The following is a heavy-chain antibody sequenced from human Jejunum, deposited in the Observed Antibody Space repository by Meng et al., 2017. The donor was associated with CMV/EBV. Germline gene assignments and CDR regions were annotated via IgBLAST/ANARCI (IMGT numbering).Heavy chain of an antibody. D-gene: IGHD2-15*01. Sequence: VVCGGGFVLPGWSLTLSCAASEFTFSDYYMSLIRQAPGKGLEWISYISGNTKVTNYADSVKGRFTISRDNAKNSLYLQMSSLRGEDTAVYYCARAGLGHNSFDPWGQGTLVTVSS. V-gene: IGHV3-11*05. CDR1: EFTFSDYY. CDR2: ISGNTKVT. CDR3: ARAGLGHNSFDP. J-gene: IGHJ5*02.